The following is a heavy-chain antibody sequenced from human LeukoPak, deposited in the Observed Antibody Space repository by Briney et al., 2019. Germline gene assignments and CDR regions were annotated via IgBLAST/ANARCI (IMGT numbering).Heavy chain of an antibody. Sequence: GASVKVSCKASGYTFTDYYMHWVRQAPGQGLEWMGWINPNSGGTDYAQKFQGRVTMTRDTSISTAYMELSRLRSDDTAGYYCARPTNSGNYLGAFDIWGQGTVVTVSS. D-gene: IGHD1-26*01. J-gene: IGHJ3*02. CDR3: ARPTNSGNYLGAFDI. CDR2: INPNSGGT. CDR1: GYTFTDYY. V-gene: IGHV1-2*02.